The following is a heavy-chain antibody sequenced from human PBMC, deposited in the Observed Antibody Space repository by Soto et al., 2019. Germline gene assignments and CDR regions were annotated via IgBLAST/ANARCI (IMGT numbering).Heavy chain of an antibody. V-gene: IGHV3-33*01. CDR1: GFTFSSYG. Sequence: QVQLVESGGGVVQPGRSLRLSCAASGFTFSSYGMHWVRQAPGKGLEWVAVIWYDGSNKYYADSVKGRFTISRDNSKNTLYLQMNSLRAEDTAVYYCAREQCPSSGYLSHVMDVWGQGTTVTVSS. D-gene: IGHD3-22*01. CDR2: IWYDGSNK. J-gene: IGHJ6*02. CDR3: AREQCPSSGYLSHVMDV.